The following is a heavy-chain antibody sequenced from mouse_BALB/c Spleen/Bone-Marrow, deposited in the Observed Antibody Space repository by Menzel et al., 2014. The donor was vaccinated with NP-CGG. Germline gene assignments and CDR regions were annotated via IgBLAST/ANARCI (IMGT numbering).Heavy chain of an antibody. V-gene: IGHV5-6-5*01. Sequence: DVKLVESGGGLVQPGGSLKLFCAASGFTFSSFVMSWVRQTPEKRLEWVASISSGGSMYYSDSVKGRFIISRDNARNILYLQMSSLRSEDTAMYYCARDYYGSSHFDYRGQGSTLTVSS. CDR2: ISSGGSM. J-gene: IGHJ2*01. D-gene: IGHD1-1*01. CDR3: ARDYYGSSHFDY. CDR1: GFTFSSFV.